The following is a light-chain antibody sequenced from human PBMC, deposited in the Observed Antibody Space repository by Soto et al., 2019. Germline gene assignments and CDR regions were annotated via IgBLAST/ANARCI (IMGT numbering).Light chain of an antibody. Sequence: EIVLTQSPGTLSWSPGERATLSFRASQSVSSSYLAWYQQKPGQAPRLLIYGASSRATGIPDRFSGSGSGTDFTLTTSRLEPEDFAVYYCQQYGSSLFTFGLGTKVDIK. CDR3: QQYGSSLFT. J-gene: IGKJ3*01. CDR1: QSVSSSY. V-gene: IGKV3-20*01. CDR2: GAS.